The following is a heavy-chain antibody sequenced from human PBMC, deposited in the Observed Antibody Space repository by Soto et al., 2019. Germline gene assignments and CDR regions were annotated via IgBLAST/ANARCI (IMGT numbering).Heavy chain of an antibody. CDR1: GFTFDDYT. CDR3: AKEDGSSGYYYAPPDY. D-gene: IGHD3-22*01. J-gene: IGHJ4*02. V-gene: IGHV3-43*01. Sequence: GGSLRLSCAASGFTFDDYTMHWVRQAPGKGLEWVSLISWDGGSTYYADSVKGRFTISRDNSKNSLYLQMNSLRTEDTALYYCAKEDGSSGYYYAPPDYWGQGTLVTVSS. CDR2: ISWDGGST.